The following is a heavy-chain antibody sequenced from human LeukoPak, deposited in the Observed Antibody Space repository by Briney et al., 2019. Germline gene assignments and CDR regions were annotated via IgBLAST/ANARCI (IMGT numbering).Heavy chain of an antibody. Sequence: ASVKVSCKASGGTFSSYAISWVRQAPGQGLEWMGGIIPIFGTANYAQKFQGRVTITADESTSTAYMELSSLRSEDTAVYYCARDLSPVDCSTTGCSYYFDYWGQGTLVTVSS. CDR1: GGTFSSYA. D-gene: IGHD2-2*01. CDR2: IIPIFGTA. V-gene: IGHV1-69*01. J-gene: IGHJ4*02. CDR3: ARDLSPVDCSTTGCSYYFDY.